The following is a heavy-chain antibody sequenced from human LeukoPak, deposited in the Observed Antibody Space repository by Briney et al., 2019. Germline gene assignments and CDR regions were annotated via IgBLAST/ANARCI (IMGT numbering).Heavy chain of an antibody. V-gene: IGHV3-48*01. CDR3: VRDHHWGFDS. CDR2: IRSRPSTI. D-gene: IGHD7-27*01. CDR1: GFTFTSYS. Sequence: GGSLRLSCAASGFTFTSYSMNWVRQAPGKGLEWVSYIRSRPSTIYYADSVKGRFTISRDDAKNSLYLQMNSLRVEDTAIYFCVRDHHWGFDSWGQGTQVTVSS. J-gene: IGHJ4*02.